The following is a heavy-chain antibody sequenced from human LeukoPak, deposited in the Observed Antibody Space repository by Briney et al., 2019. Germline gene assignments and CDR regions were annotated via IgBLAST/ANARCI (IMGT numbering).Heavy chain of an antibody. CDR3: ARNYYYGSGSYARDNWFDP. CDR1: GYTFTSYG. CDR2: ISAYNGNT. Sequence: ASVKVSCKASGYTFTSYGISWVRQAPGQGLEWMGWISAYNGNTNYAQKPQGRVTMTTDTSTSTAYMELRSLRSDDTAVYYCARNYYYGSGSYARDNWFDPWGRGTLVTVSS. J-gene: IGHJ5*02. V-gene: IGHV1-18*01. D-gene: IGHD3-10*01.